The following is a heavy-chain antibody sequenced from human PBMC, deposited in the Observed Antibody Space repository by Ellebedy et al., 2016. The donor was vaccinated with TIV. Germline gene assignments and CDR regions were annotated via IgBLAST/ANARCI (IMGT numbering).Heavy chain of an antibody. CDR1: GGSISSYY. D-gene: IGHD3-3*01. CDR3: ARSPKEIFGVVLPFDY. CDR2: IYYSGST. V-gene: IGHV4-59*01. Sequence: SETLSLTXTVSGGSISSYYWSWIRQPPGKGLEWIGYIYYSGSTNYNPSLKSRVTISVDTSKNQFSLKLSSVTAADTAVYYCARSPKEIFGVVLPFDYWGQGTLVTVSS. J-gene: IGHJ4*02.